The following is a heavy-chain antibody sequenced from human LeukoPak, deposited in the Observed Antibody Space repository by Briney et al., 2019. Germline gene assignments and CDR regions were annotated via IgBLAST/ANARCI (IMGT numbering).Heavy chain of an antibody. CDR1: GFTFSNYE. Sequence: GGSLGLSCAASGFTFSNYEMNWVRQAPGKGLEWISYISSSGDTIYYADSVKGRFTISRDNAESSLYLQMDSLRADDTAVYYCASHYGGYVWGQFWGQGTLVTVSS. CDR2: ISSSGDTI. CDR3: ASHYGGYVWGQF. J-gene: IGHJ4*02. V-gene: IGHV3-48*03. D-gene: IGHD4-17*01.